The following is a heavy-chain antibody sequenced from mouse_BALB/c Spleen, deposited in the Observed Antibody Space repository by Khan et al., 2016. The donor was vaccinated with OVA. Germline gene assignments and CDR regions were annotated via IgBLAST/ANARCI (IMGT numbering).Heavy chain of an antibody. CDR1: GFTFSTYA. D-gene: IGHD2-1*01. CDR3: ARSPYGNFAY. J-gene: IGHJ3*01. CDR2: INSDGDYT. Sequence: EVMLVESGGGLVKPGGSLKLSCAASGFTFSTYAMSWIRQTPEKRLEWVATINSDGDYTYYPDSVTGRFTISRDNAKNTLYLQKSSLRSEDTAMYYCARSPYGNFAYWGHGTLVTVSA. V-gene: IGHV5-9-1*01.